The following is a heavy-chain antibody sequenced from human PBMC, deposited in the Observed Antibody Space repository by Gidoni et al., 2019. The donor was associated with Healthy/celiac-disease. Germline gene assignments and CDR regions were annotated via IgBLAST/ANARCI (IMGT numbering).Heavy chain of an antibody. CDR2: ISSSSSYI. J-gene: IGHJ4*02. V-gene: IGHV3-21*01. CDR3: ANAEAAQIDY. CDR1: GFTFSSYS. D-gene: IGHD6-6*01. Sequence: EVQLVESGGGLVKPGGSLRLSCAASGFTFSSYSMNWVRQAPGKGLEWVSSISSSSSYIYYADSVKGRFTISRDNAKNSLYLQMNSLRAEDTAVYYCANAEAAQIDYWGQGTLVTVSS.